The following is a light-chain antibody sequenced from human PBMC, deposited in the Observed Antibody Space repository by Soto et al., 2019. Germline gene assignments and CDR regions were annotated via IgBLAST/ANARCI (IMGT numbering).Light chain of an antibody. CDR3: QQRSNLTLFT. J-gene: IGKJ3*01. CDR2: AAS. Sequence: EIVLTQSPATLSLSPGERATLSCRASQSVSSYLAWYQQKPGQAPRLLIYAASNRATGIPARFSGSGSGTYFTLTISSLEPEDFAVYYCQQRSNLTLFTFGPGTKVAFK. CDR1: QSVSSY. V-gene: IGKV3-11*01.